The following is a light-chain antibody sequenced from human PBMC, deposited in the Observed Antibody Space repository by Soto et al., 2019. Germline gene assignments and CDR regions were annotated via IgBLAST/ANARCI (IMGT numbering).Light chain of an antibody. CDR2: GAT. J-gene: IGKJ4*01. Sequence: EVVMTQSPATLSLSPGERAALSCRASQSVSSTYLSWYQQKPGQAPRLLIYGATNRATGIPARFSGSGSETDFTLTISSLQPEDFAVYYCQYDYNLPLFGGGTKVEIK. V-gene: IGKV3D-7*01. CDR1: QSVSSTY. CDR3: QYDYNLPL.